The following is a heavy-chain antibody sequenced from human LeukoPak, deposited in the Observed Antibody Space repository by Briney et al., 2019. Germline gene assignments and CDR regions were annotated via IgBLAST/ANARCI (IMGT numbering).Heavy chain of an antibody. D-gene: IGHD6-19*01. CDR2: IYYSGST. Sequence: PSETLSLTCAVYGGSFSGYYWSWIRQPPGKGLEWIGYIYYSGSTNYNPSLKSRVTISVDTSKNQFSLKLSSVTAADTAVYYCARDRTQYSSGWYNWFDPWGQGTLVTVSS. CDR1: GGSFSGYY. V-gene: IGHV4-59*01. J-gene: IGHJ5*02. CDR3: ARDRTQYSSGWYNWFDP.